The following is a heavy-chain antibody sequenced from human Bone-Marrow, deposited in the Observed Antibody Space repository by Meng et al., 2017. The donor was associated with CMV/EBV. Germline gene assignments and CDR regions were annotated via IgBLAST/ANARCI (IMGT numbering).Heavy chain of an antibody. CDR2: IYSGGST. D-gene: IGHD1-7*01. V-gene: IGHV3-66*01. Sequence: WAASGFTVSSNYMSWVRQAPGKGLEWVSVIYSGGSTYYADSVKGRFTISRDNSKNTVYLQMNSLRAEDTAVYYCARGETGTTIVPLYWGQGTLVTVSS. J-gene: IGHJ4*02. CDR3: ARGETGTTIVPLY. CDR1: GFTVSSNY.